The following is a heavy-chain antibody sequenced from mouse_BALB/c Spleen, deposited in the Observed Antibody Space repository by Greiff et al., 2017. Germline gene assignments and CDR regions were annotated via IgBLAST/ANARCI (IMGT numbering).Heavy chain of an antibody. J-gene: IGHJ3*01. CDR2: ISTYYGNT. D-gene: IGHD1-1*01. CDR3: AREDYEEGGGFAY. CDR1: SYTFTDYA. Sequence: QVQLKQSGPELVRPGVSVKISCKGSSYTFTDYAMHWVKQSHAKSLEWIGVISTYYGNTNYNQKFKGKATMTVDKSSSTAYMELARLTSEDSAVYYCAREDYEEGGGFAYWGQGTLVTVSA. V-gene: IGHV1-67*01.